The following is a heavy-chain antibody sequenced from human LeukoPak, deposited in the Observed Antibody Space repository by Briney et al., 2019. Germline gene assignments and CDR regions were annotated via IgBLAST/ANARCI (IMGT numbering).Heavy chain of an antibody. J-gene: IGHJ4*02. CDR1: GGTFSSYA. CDR3: ASLVNMYYFDY. CDR2: IIPIFGTA. Sequence: SVKVSCKASGGTFSSYAISWVRQAPGQGLEWMGGIIPIFGTANYAQKFQGRVTITAGESTSTAYMELSSLRSEDTAVYYCASLVNMYYFDYWGQGTLVTVSS. D-gene: IGHD3-22*01. V-gene: IGHV1-69*13.